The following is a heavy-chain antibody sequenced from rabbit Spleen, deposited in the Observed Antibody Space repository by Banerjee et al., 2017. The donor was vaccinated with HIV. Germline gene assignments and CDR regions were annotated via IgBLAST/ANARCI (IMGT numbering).Heavy chain of an antibody. J-gene: IGHJ6*01. Sequence: QSLEESGGGLVKPGASLTLTCTASGVSFSSNHYMCWVRQAPGKGLEWIACIEGGSSVFSYFASWAKGRFTCSKTSSTTVTLQMTSLTAADTATYFCARDSGSSFSSYGMDLWGQGTLVTVS. V-gene: IGHV1S40*01. D-gene: IGHD8-1*01. CDR2: IEGGSSVFS. CDR3: ARDSGSSFSSYGMDL. CDR1: GVSFSSNHY.